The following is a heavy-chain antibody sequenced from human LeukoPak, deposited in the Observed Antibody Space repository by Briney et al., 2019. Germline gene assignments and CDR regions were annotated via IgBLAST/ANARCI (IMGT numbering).Heavy chain of an antibody. J-gene: IGHJ6*04. D-gene: IGHD3-10*01. V-gene: IGHV3-74*01. CDR1: GFSFSKYW. CDR2: IKEDGTYT. Sequence: GGSLRLSCAASGFSFSKYWMHWVRQTPGEGLVWVARIKEDGTYTSYADSVKGRFTISRENAKNSLYLQMNSLRAGDTAVYYCARGGGTYYYGSGRSRPGMDVWGKGTTVTVSS. CDR3: ARGGGTYYYGSGRSRPGMDV.